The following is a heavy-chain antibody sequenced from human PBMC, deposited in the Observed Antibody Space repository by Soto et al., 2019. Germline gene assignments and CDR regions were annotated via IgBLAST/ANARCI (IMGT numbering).Heavy chain of an antibody. CDR3: ARGWDYGGDAFDI. CDR2: INSDGSST. V-gene: IGHV3-74*01. Sequence: GGCLRLSCAASGFTFSSYWMHWVRQAPGKGLVWVSRINSDGSSTSYADSVKGRFTISRDNAKNTLYLQMNSLRAEDTAVYYCARGWDYGGDAFDIWGQGTMVTVSS. J-gene: IGHJ3*02. CDR1: GFTFSSYW. D-gene: IGHD4-17*01.